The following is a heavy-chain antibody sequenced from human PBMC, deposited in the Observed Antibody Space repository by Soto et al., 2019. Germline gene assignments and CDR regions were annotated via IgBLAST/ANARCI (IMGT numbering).Heavy chain of an antibody. Sequence: PGGSLRLSCAASGFTFSSYGMHWVRQAPGKGLEWVAVISYDGSNKYYADSVKGRFTISRDNSKNTLYLQMNSLRAEDTAVYYCAKNPSRITIFGVARPPYNWFDPWGQGTLVTVSS. J-gene: IGHJ5*02. CDR1: GFTFSSYG. D-gene: IGHD3-3*01. CDR2: ISYDGSNK. CDR3: AKNPSRITIFGVARPPYNWFDP. V-gene: IGHV3-30*18.